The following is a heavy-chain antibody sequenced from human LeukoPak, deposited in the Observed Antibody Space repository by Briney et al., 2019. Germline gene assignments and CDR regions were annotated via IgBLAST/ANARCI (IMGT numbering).Heavy chain of an antibody. V-gene: IGHV3-66*01. D-gene: IGHD5-24*01. Sequence: GGSLRLSCAASEFSVGSNYMTWVRQAPGKGLEWVSLIYSGGSTYYADSVKGRFTISRDNSKNTPYLQMNSLRAEDTAVYYCAKAVITIYYYYMDVWGKGTTVTVSS. J-gene: IGHJ6*03. CDR3: AKAVITIYYYYMDV. CDR2: IYSGGST. CDR1: EFSVGSNY.